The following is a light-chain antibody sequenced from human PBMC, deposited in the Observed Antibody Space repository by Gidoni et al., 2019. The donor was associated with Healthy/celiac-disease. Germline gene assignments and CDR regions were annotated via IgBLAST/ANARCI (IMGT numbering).Light chain of an antibody. J-gene: IGKJ5*01. Sequence: IVLTQSPATLSLSLGDRATLSCRASQSVSSYLAWYQQKPGQAPRLLIYDASNRATGIPARFSGSGSGTDFTLTISSLEPEDFAVYYCQQRSNWPLTFGQGTRLEIK. CDR2: DAS. V-gene: IGKV3-11*01. CDR1: QSVSSY. CDR3: QQRSNWPLT.